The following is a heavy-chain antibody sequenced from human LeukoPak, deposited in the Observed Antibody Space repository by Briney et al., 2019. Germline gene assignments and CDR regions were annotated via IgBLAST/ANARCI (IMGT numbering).Heavy chain of an antibody. D-gene: IGHD3-22*01. Sequence: ASVKVSCKVSGYTLTELSMHWVRQAPGKGLEWMGGFDPEDGETIYAQKFQGRVTMTEDTSTDTAYMELGSLRSEDTAVYYCATDLKLYYYDSSGPGFWGYWGQGTLVTVSS. CDR2: FDPEDGET. J-gene: IGHJ4*02. CDR1: GYTLTELS. V-gene: IGHV1-24*01. CDR3: ATDLKLYYYDSSGPGFWGY.